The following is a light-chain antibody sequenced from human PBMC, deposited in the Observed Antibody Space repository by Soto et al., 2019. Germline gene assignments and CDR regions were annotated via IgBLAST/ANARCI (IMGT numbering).Light chain of an antibody. Sequence: DIQMTQSPSTLSASVGDRVTITCRASQSISDWLAWYQQKPGKAPKFLIYKASNLESGVPSRFSGSGSGREITLTIGGVQPDDFATYYGQYYDSYSWTVGGGTRVEIK. J-gene: IGKJ1*01. V-gene: IGKV1-5*03. CDR2: KAS. CDR1: QSISDW. CDR3: QYYDSYSWT.